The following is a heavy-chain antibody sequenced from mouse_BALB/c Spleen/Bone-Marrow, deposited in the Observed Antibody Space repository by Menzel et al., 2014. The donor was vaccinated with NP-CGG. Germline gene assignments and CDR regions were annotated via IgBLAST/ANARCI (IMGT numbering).Heavy chain of an antibody. CDR3: ARGGISIDY. J-gene: IGHJ2*01. V-gene: IGHV1-80*01. Sequence: VQLQQSGAELVRPGSSVKISCKASGYAFSIYWMNWVKQRPGQSLEWIGQIYPGDDDTDYNGKFKGKATLTADRSSSTAYMQLNSLTSEDSAVYFCARGGISIDYWGQGTTLTVSS. CDR2: IYPGDDDT. CDR1: GYAFSIYW.